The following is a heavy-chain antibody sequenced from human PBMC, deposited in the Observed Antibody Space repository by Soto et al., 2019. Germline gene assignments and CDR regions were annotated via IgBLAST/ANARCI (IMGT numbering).Heavy chain of an antibody. CDR1: GGTFSSYA. J-gene: IGHJ6*02. D-gene: IGHD6-6*01. Sequence: SVKVSCKASGGTFSSYAISWVRQAPGQGLEWMGGIIPIFGTVNYAQKFQGRVTITADESTSTAYMELSSLRSEDTAVYYCAKSIAARPRRDYYYGMDVWGQGTTVTVSS. V-gene: IGHV1-69*13. CDR3: AKSIAARPRRDYYYGMDV. CDR2: IIPIFGTV.